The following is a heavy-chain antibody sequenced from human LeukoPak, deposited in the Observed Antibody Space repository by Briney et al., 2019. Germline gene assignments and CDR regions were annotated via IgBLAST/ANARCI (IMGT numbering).Heavy chain of an antibody. CDR2: ISSSSSYI. J-gene: IGHJ6*02. Sequence: GGSLRLSCAASGFTFSSYSMNWVRQAPGKGLEWVSSISSSSSYIYYADSVKGRFTISRDNAKNSLYLQMNSLRAEDTAVYYCARDSEWRIAAAGGRDDYGMDVWGQGTTVTVSS. CDR3: ARDSEWRIAAAGGRDDYGMDV. V-gene: IGHV3-21*01. CDR1: GFTFSSYS. D-gene: IGHD6-13*01.